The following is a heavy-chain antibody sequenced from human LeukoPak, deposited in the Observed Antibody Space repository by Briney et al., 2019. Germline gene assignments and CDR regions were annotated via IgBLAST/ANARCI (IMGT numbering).Heavy chain of an antibody. CDR1: GDSVSHYY. CDR2: ISNNGDS. D-gene: IGHD5-24*01. J-gene: IGHJ4*02. V-gene: IGHV4-59*02. CDR3: TRGTREPDF. Sequence: SETLSLTCTVSGDSVSHYYWNWIRQPPGKALELIGYISNNGDSNYNPSLKSRVTMSLDTSKNQLSLGLTSVTAADTAVYFCTRGTREPDFWGQGTLVTVSS.